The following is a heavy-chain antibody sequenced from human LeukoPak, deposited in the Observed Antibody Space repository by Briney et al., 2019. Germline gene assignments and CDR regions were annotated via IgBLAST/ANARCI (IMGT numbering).Heavy chain of an antibody. D-gene: IGHD3-10*01. Sequence: SETLSLTCAVYGGSFSGYYWSWIRQPPGKGLEWIGEINHSGSTNYNPSLKSRVTISVDTSENQFSLKLSSVTAADTAVYYCARLDGSGSYYNVNPFDPWGQGTLVTVSS. V-gene: IGHV4-34*01. CDR3: ARLDGSGSYYNVNPFDP. J-gene: IGHJ5*02. CDR2: INHSGST. CDR1: GGSFSGYY.